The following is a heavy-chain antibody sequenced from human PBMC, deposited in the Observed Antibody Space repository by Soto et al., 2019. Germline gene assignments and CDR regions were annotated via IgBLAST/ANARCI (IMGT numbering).Heavy chain of an antibody. V-gene: IGHV3-23*01. CDR1: GFTFSSYA. CDR2: ISGSGGST. Sequence: GGSLRLSCAASGFTFSSYAMSWVRQAPGKGLEWVSAISGSGGSTYYADSVKGRFTISRDNSKNTLYLQMNSLRAEDTAVYYCAKEYSYYDFWSGYSGMDVWGQGTTVTVSS. J-gene: IGHJ6*02. D-gene: IGHD3-3*01. CDR3: AKEYSYYDFWSGYSGMDV.